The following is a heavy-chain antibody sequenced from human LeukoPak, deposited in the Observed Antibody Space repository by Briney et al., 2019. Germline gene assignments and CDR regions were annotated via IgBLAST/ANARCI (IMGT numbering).Heavy chain of an antibody. D-gene: IGHD2-21*02. Sequence: SVKVSCKASGGTFSSYAISWVRQAPGQGLEWMGGIIPIFGTANYAQKFQGRVTITADESTSTAYMELSSLRSEDTAVYYCARGTLAYCGGDRYSAAYFDYWGQGTLVTVSS. V-gene: IGHV1-69*13. CDR1: GGTFSSYA. CDR3: ARGTLAYCGGDRYSAAYFDY. CDR2: IIPIFGTA. J-gene: IGHJ4*02.